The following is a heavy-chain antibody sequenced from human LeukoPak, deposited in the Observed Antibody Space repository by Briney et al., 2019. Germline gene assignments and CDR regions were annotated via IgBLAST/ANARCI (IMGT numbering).Heavy chain of an antibody. D-gene: IGHD1-26*01. V-gene: IGHV4-34*01. CDR3: ASHSGTYLGGFDY. CDR1: GGPFSDYY. J-gene: IGHJ4*02. CDR2: IKDTGRT. Sequence: SETLSLTCAVSGGPFSDYYWSWVRQPPGKGLEWIGEIKDTGRTNYNPSLKSRVTISADTSKNEFSLKLTSVTVADTAVYYCASHSGTYLGGFDYWGEGTLVTVSS.